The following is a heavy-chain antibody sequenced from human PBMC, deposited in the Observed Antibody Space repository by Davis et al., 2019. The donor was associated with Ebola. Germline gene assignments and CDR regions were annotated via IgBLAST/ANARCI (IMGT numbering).Heavy chain of an antibody. Sequence: GESLKISCKGSGYSFTSYWIGWVRQMPGKGLERMGIIYPGDSDTRYSPSFQGQVTISADKSISTAYLQWSSLKASDTAMYYCARLTIFGVVYYYGMDVWGQGTTVTVSS. D-gene: IGHD3-3*01. CDR3: ARLTIFGVVYYYGMDV. CDR1: GYSFTSYW. V-gene: IGHV5-51*01. CDR2: IYPGDSDT. J-gene: IGHJ6*02.